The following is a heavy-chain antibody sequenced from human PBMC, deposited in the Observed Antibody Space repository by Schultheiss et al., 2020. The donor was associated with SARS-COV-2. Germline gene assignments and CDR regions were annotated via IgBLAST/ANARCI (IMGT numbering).Heavy chain of an antibody. D-gene: IGHD3-10*01. CDR2: IYYSGST. CDR1: GGSISSYY. J-gene: IGHJ5*02. Sequence: SETLSLTCTVSGGSISSYYWSWIRQPPGKGLEWIGYIYYSGSTNYNPSLKSRVTISVDTSKNQFSLKLSSVTAADTAVYYCARGGGWFGELPRGWFDPWGQGTLVTVSS. V-gene: IGHV4-59*01. CDR3: ARGGGWFGELPRGWFDP.